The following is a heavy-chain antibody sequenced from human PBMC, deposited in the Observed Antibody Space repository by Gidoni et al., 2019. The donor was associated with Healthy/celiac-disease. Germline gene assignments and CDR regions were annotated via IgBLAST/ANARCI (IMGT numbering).Heavy chain of an antibody. J-gene: IGHJ4*02. Sequence: EVQLLASGGGLVQPGGSLRLSCAASGFPFSSYAMRWVRQAPGKGLEWVSAISGSGGSTYYADSGKGRFTSSRDNSKNTLYLQMNSLRAEDTAVYYCAKVQDRPRKLWFGELAKTQYYFDYWGQGTLVTVSS. V-gene: IGHV3-23*01. CDR2: ISGSGGST. CDR1: GFPFSSYA. D-gene: IGHD3-10*01. CDR3: AKVQDRPRKLWFGELAKTQYYFDY.